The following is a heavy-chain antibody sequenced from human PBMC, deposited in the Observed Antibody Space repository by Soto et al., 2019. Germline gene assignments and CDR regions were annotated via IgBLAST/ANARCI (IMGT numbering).Heavy chain of an antibody. J-gene: IGHJ5*02. Sequence: ESGGGLVKPGGSLRLSCAASGFTFSSYSMNWVRQAPGKGLEWVSSISSSSSYIYYADSVKGRFTISRDNAKNSLYLQMNSLRAEDTAVYYCATSRDITIFGVVFSWFDPWGQGTLVTVSS. CDR1: GFTFSSYS. V-gene: IGHV3-21*01. CDR3: ATSRDITIFGVVFSWFDP. D-gene: IGHD3-3*01. CDR2: ISSSSSYI.